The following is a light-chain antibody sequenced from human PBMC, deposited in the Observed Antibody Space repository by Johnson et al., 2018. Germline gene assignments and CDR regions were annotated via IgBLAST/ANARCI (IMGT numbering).Light chain of an antibody. CDR3: GTWDSRLSAGNV. V-gene: IGLV1-51*02. Sequence: QSVLTQPPSVSAAPGQKVTISCSGSSSNIGNNYVSWYQQLTGTAPKLLIYENNKRPSGIPDRFSGSKSGTSATLGITGLQTGDEADYYCGTWDSRLSAGNVFGTGTKVTVL. CDR1: SSNIGNNY. CDR2: ENN. J-gene: IGLJ1*01.